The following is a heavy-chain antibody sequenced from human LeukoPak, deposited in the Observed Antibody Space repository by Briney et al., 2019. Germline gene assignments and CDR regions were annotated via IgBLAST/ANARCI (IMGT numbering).Heavy chain of an antibody. J-gene: IGHJ6*03. Sequence: GGSLRVSCAASGFTFSSYAMHWVRQAPGKGLEWVAVISCDGSNKYYADSVKGRFTISRDNSKNTLYLQMSSLRAKDTAVYYCARDGRTTVTSYLFCYMDVWGKGTTVTVSS. D-gene: IGHD4-11*01. CDR3: ARDGRTTVTSYLFCYMDV. V-gene: IGHV3-30*04. CDR1: GFTFSSYA. CDR2: ISCDGSNK.